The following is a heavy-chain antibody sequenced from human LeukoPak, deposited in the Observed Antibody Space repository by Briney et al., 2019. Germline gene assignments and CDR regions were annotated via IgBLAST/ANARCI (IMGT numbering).Heavy chain of an antibody. CDR1: GFTVSSNY. V-gene: IGHV3-53*01. D-gene: IGHD3-10*01. Sequence: GGSLRLSCAASGFTVSSNYMSWVRQAPGKGLEWVSVIYSGGSTYYADSVKGRFTISRHNSKDTLYLQMNSLRAEDTAVYYCAREGSGSYMDDAFDIWGQGTMVTVSS. CDR2: IYSGGST. J-gene: IGHJ3*02. CDR3: AREGSGSYMDDAFDI.